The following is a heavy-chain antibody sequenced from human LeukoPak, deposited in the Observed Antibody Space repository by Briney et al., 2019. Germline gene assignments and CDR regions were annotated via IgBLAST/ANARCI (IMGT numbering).Heavy chain of an antibody. CDR1: GYSISSGYY. J-gene: IGHJ4*02. V-gene: IGHV4-38-2*02. D-gene: IGHD3-10*01. Sequence: PSETLSLTCAVSGYSISSGYYWGWIRQPPGKGLEWIGSIYHSGSTYYNPSLKSRVTISVDTSKNQFSLKLSSVTAADTAVYYCARDVGSGSYFDWGQGTLVTVSS. CDR2: IYHSGST. CDR3: ARDVGSGSYFD.